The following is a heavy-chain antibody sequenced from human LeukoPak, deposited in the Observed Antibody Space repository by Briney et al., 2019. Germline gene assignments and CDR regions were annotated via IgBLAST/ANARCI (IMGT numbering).Heavy chain of an antibody. CDR2: INHSGST. Sequence: SETLSLTCTVSGGSISSSSYYWGWIRQPPGKGLEWIGEINHSGSTNYNPSLKSRVTISVDTSKNQFSLRLTSVTAADTALYFCARDDTYFYDSSGHGFDFWGHGTLVTVSS. J-gene: IGHJ4*01. CDR3: ARDDTYFYDSSGHGFDF. CDR1: GGSISSSSYY. D-gene: IGHD3-22*01. V-gene: IGHV4-39*07.